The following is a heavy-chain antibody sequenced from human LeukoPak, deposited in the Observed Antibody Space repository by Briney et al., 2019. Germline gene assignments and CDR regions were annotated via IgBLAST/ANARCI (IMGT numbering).Heavy chain of an antibody. CDR3: AKDGNGNFDY. CDR2: ISWNSGSI. D-gene: IGHD4-23*01. CDR1: GFTFDDYA. V-gene: IGHV3-9*01. Sequence: PGGSLRLSCAASGFTFDDYAMHWVRQAPGKGLEWVSGISWNSGSIGYADSVKGRFTISRDNAKNSLYLQMNSLRAEDTALYYCAKDGNGNFDYWGQGTLVTVSS. J-gene: IGHJ4*02.